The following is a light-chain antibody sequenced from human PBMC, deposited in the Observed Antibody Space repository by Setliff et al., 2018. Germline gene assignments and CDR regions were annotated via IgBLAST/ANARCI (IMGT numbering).Light chain of an antibody. CDR2: DVS. J-gene: IGLJ1*01. Sequence: LTQPASVSGSPGQSITISCTGTSSDVGGYNYVSWYQQHPGKAPKLMIYDVSNRPSGVSNRFSGSKSGNTASLTISGLQAEDEADYYCSSYTSSSTLVFGTGTKVTVL. CDR3: SSYTSSSTLV. V-gene: IGLV2-14*01. CDR1: SSDVGGYNY.